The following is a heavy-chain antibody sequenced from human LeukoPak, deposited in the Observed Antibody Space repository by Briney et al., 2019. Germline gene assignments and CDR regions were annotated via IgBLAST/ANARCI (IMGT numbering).Heavy chain of an antibody. CDR2: IKSKTDGGTT. CDR3: TTDPNQKQYDILTGYYIKPFDY. D-gene: IGHD3-9*01. Sequence: PGGSLRLSCAASGFTFSSYAMHWVRQAPGKGLEWVGRIKSKTDGGTTDYAAPVKGRFTISRDDSKNTLYLQMNSLKTEDTAVYYCTTDPNQKQYDILTGYYIKPFDYWGQGTLVTVSS. J-gene: IGHJ4*02. V-gene: IGHV3-15*01. CDR1: GFTFSSYA.